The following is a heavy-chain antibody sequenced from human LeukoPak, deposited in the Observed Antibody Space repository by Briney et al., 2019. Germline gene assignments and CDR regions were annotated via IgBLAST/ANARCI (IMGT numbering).Heavy chain of an antibody. V-gene: IGHV1-18*01. Sequence: ASVKVSCKASGYTFTSYGISWVRQARGEGLERMGWISAYNGNTNYAQKLQGRVTMTTDTSTSTAYMELRSLRSDDTAVYYCASYDFWSGYLGYWGQGTLVTVSS. CDR1: GYTFTSYG. D-gene: IGHD3-3*01. CDR3: ASYDFWSGYLGY. CDR2: ISAYNGNT. J-gene: IGHJ4*02.